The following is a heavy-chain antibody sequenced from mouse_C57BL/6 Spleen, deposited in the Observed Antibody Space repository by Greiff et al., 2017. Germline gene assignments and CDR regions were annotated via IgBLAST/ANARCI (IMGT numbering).Heavy chain of an antibody. CDR2: IDPSDSYT. V-gene: IGHV1-50*01. Sequence: QVQLQQPGAELVKPGASVKLSCKASGYTFTSYWMQWVKQRPGQGLEWIGEIDPSDSYTNYNQKFKGKATLTVDTSSSTAYMQLSSLTSEDSAVYYCARRYYYGSSYVDYYAMDYWGQGTSVTVSS. J-gene: IGHJ4*01. CDR1: GYTFTSYW. CDR3: ARRYYYGSSYVDYYAMDY. D-gene: IGHD1-1*01.